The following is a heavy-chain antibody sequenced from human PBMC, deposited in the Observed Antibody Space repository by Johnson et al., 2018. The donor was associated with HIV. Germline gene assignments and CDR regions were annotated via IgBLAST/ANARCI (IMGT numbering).Heavy chain of an antibody. CDR3: ARDAKYYYDSSGYYYEHDAFDI. Sequence: VQLVESGGGLVQPGGALRLSCAASRFTFSNYWMSWVRQAPGKGLEWVADIKQDGSEKYYVDSVKGRFTISRENAKNSLYLQMNSLRAEDTAVYYCARDAKYYYDSSGYYYEHDAFDIWGQGTMVTVSS. CDR1: RFTFSNYW. D-gene: IGHD3-22*01. J-gene: IGHJ3*02. V-gene: IGHV3-7*05. CDR2: IKQDGSEK.